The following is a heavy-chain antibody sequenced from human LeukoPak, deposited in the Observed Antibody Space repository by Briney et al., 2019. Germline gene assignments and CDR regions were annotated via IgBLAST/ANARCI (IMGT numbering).Heavy chain of an antibody. D-gene: IGHD2-2*01. CDR3: ARARGSTSPDYYYGMDV. Sequence: GGSLRLSCAASGFTFSSYWMSWVRQAPGKGLEWVANIKQDGSEKYYVDSVKGRFTISRDNAKNSLYLQMNSLRAEDTAVYYCARARGSTSPDYYYGMDVWGQGTTVTVS. CDR1: GFTFSSYW. V-gene: IGHV3-7*01. J-gene: IGHJ6*02. CDR2: IKQDGSEK.